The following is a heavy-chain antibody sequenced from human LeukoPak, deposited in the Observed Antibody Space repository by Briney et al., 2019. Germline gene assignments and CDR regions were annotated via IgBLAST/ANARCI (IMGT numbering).Heavy chain of an antibody. CDR2: IYYSGST. J-gene: IGHJ4*02. D-gene: IGHD3-3*01. Sequence: SETLSLTCTVSGGSISSYYWSWIRQPPGKGLEWIGYIYYSGSTNYNPSLKSRVTISVDTSKNQFSLKLSSVTTADTAVYYCARAGSGYSFDYWGQGTLVTVSS. CDR3: ARAGSGYSFDY. CDR1: GGSISSYY. V-gene: IGHV4-59*01.